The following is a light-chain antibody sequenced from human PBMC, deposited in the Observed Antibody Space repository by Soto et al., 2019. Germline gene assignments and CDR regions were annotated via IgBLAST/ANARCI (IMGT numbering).Light chain of an antibody. CDR3: AAWDDSLSGQV. J-gene: IGLJ1*01. Sequence: QSVLTQPPSASGTPGQRFTISCSGSSSNIGSNYVYWYQQLPGTAPKLLIYRNNQRPSGVPDRFSGSKSGTSASLAISGLRSEDEAEYYCAAWDDSLSGQVFGTGTKLTVL. CDR2: RNN. V-gene: IGLV1-47*01. CDR1: SSNIGSNY.